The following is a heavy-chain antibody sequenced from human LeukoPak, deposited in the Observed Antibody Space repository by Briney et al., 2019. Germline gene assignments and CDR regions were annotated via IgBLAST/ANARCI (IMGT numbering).Heavy chain of an antibody. CDR3: AELGITMIGGV. J-gene: IGHJ6*04. CDR1: GFTFSGYS. D-gene: IGHD3-10*02. Sequence: AGGSLRLSCAASGFTFSGYSMNWVRQAPGKGLEWVSYISSSSSTIYYADSVKGRFTISRGNAKNSLYLQMNSLRAEDTAVYYCAELGITMIGGVWGKGTTVTISS. CDR2: ISSSSSTI. V-gene: IGHV3-48*01.